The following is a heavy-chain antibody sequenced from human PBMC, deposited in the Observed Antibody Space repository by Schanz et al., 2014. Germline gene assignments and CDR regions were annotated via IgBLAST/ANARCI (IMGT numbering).Heavy chain of an antibody. CDR1: GFTFDPYA. CDR2: TRYDGNNK. J-gene: IGHJ4*02. V-gene: IGHV3-33*08. D-gene: IGHD6-6*01. CDR3: VPMSIAAH. Sequence: QVQLVESGGGVVQPGGSLRLSCAASGFTFDPYAMHWVRQAPGKGLEWVAATRYDGNNKYYVDSVKGRFTISRDNSKNTLYLQVNSLRAEDTAVYYCVPMSIAAHWGQGTLVTVSS.